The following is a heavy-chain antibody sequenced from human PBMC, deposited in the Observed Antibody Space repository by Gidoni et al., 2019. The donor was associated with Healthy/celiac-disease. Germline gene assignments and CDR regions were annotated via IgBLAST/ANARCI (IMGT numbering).Heavy chain of an antibody. CDR1: GFTFRSYA. V-gene: IGHV3-30-3*01. CDR3: ARDPGYYDFWSGMENAFDI. J-gene: IGHJ3*02. D-gene: IGHD3-3*01. Sequence: QVQLVGSGGGVVQPGRSLRPSCAASGFTFRSYARPWFRQAPGKGLEGVAGISYDGSNKYYADSVKGRFTISRDNSKNTLYLQMNSLRAEDTAVYYCARDPGYYDFWSGMENAFDIWGQGTMVTVSS. CDR2: ISYDGSNK.